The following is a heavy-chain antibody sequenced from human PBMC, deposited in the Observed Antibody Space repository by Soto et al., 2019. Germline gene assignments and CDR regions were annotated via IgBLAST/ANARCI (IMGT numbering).Heavy chain of an antibody. CDR2: ISYDGSNK. J-gene: IGHJ4*02. D-gene: IGHD2-8*02. CDR1: GFTFSSYG. Sequence: PGGSLRLSCAASGFTFSSYGMHWVRQAPGKGLEWVAVISYDGSNKYYADSVKGRFTISRDNSKNTPYLQMNSLRAEDTAVYYCAKLCPGSENYFDYWGQGTLVTVSS. CDR3: AKLCPGSENYFDY. V-gene: IGHV3-30*18.